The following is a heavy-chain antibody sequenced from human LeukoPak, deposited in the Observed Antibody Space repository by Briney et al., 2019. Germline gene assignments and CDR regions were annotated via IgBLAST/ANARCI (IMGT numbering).Heavy chain of an antibody. CDR3: ARSGWSGPLYYMDV. Sequence: SETLSLTCTVSGGSISSSSYYWGWIRQPPGKGLEWIGSIYYSGSTYYNPSLKSRVTISVDRSKNQFSLKLSSVTAADTAVYYCARSGWSGPLYYMDVWGKGTTVTVSS. J-gene: IGHJ6*03. D-gene: IGHD3-3*01. V-gene: IGHV4-39*07. CDR2: IYYSGST. CDR1: GGSISSSSYY.